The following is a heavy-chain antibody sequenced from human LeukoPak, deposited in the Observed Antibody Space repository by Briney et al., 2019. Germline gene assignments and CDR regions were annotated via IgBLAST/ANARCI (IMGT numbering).Heavy chain of an antibody. CDR3: ARDAVTQQLVPKY. J-gene: IGHJ4*02. V-gene: IGHV3-33*08. Sequence: PGRSLRLSCAASGFTFSSYGMHWVRQAPGKGLEWVAVIWYDGSNKYYADSVKGRFTISRDNSKNTLYLQMNTLRAEDTAVYYCARDAVTQQLVPKYWGQGTLVTVSS. D-gene: IGHD6-13*01. CDR2: IWYDGSNK. CDR1: GFTFSSYG.